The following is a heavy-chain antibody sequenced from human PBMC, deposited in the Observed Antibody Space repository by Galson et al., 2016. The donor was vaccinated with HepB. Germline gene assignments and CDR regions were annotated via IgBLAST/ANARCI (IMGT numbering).Heavy chain of an antibody. CDR3: LKEYPQEAVA. D-gene: IGHD6-19*01. V-gene: IGHV3-74*01. J-gene: IGHJ1*01. Sequence: SLRLSCAASGFTFSSYWMHWVRQAPGKGLVWVSRINSDESNTNYADSVKGRFTISRDNSKNMLYLQMSSLRAEDTTLYYCLKEYPQEAVAWGQGTLVTVSS. CDR1: GFTFSSYW. CDR2: INSDESNT.